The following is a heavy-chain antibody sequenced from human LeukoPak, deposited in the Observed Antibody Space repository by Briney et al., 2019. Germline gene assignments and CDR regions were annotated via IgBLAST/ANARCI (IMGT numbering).Heavy chain of an antibody. D-gene: IGHD6-13*01. CDR2: IKHDGSEK. J-gene: IGHJ4*02. CDR1: GFSFSYSW. Sequence: GGSLRLSCAASGFSFSYSWMSWVRQAPGEGLEWVANIKHDGSEKYYVDSVKGRFTISRDDAKNSVFLQMSSLTAEDTAVYYCVRDRDSSGSWEVYFDYWGQGTLVTVSS. CDR3: VRDRDSSGSWEVYFDY. V-gene: IGHV3-7*01.